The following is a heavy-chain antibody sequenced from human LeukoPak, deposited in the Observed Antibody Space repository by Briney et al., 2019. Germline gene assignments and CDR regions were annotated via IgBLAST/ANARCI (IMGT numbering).Heavy chain of an antibody. Sequence: KPSETLSLTCTVSGGSISSSSYYWGWIRQPPGKGLEWIGSIYYSGSTYYNPSLKSRVTISVDTSKNQFSLKLSSVTAADTAVYYCARMGAPEGGYCSGGSCSQSDYGMDVWGQGTTVTVSS. CDR3: ARMGAPEGGYCSGGSCSQSDYGMDV. D-gene: IGHD2-15*01. J-gene: IGHJ6*02. CDR2: IYYSGST. V-gene: IGHV4-39*07. CDR1: GGSISSSSYY.